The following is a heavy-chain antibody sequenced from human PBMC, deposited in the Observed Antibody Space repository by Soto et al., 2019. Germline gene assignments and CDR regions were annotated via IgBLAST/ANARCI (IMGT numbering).Heavy chain of an antibody. CDR3: AKDKFGAFDI. V-gene: IGHV3-9*01. CDR2: ISWNSGSI. D-gene: IGHD3-10*01. CDR1: GFTFDDYA. J-gene: IGHJ3*02. Sequence: GGSLRLSCAASGFTFDDYAMHWGRQAPGKGLEWVSGISWNSGSIGYADSVKGRFTISRDNAKNSLYLQMNSLRAEDTALYYCAKDKFGAFDIWGQGTMVTVSS.